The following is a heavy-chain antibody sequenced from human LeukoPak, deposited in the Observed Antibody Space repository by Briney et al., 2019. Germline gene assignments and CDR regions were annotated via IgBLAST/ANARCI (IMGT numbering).Heavy chain of an antibody. J-gene: IGHJ4*02. D-gene: IGHD4-11*01. Sequence: GGSLRLSCAASGFTFSSYGMHWVRRAPGKGLEWVALLSYDGSNKYYADSVKGRFTISRDNSKNTLYLQMNSLRAEDTAVYYCAKSMTTMTTLSYFDCWGQGTLVTVSS. V-gene: IGHV3-30*18. CDR2: LSYDGSNK. CDR1: GFTFSSYG. CDR3: AKSMTTMTTLSYFDC.